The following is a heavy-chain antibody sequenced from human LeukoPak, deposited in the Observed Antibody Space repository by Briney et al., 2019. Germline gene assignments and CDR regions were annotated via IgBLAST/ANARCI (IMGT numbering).Heavy chain of an antibody. CDR1: GFTFSSYS. J-gene: IGHJ4*02. CDR3: AREPQAMVRGTYDY. CDR2: ISSSSSYI. V-gene: IGHV3-21*01. Sequence: GGSLRLSCAASGFTFSSYSMNWVRQAPGKGLEWVSSISSSSSYIYYADSVKGRFTISRDNAKNSLYLQMNSLRAEDTAVCYCAREPQAMVRGTYDYWGQGTLVTVSS. D-gene: IGHD3-10*01.